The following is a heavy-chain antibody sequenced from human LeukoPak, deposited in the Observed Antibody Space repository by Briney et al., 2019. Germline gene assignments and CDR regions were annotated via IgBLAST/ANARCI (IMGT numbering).Heavy chain of an antibody. V-gene: IGHV3-23*01. D-gene: IGHD3/OR15-3a*01. CDR3: AKDRRTETPLRGSFDY. J-gene: IGHJ4*02. CDR2: ISGSGGST. CDR1: GFTFSSYA. Sequence: GGSLRLSCAASGFTFSSYAMSWVRQAPGKGLEWVSAISGSGGSTYYADSVKGRFTISRDNSKNTLYLQMNSLRAEDTAVYYCAKDRRTETPLRGSFDYWGQGTLVTVSS.